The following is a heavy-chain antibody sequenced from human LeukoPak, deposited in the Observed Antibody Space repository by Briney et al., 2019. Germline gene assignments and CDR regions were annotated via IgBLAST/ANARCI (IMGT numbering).Heavy chain of an antibody. CDR1: GYTFTSYG. CDR2: ISANNGDT. V-gene: IGHV1-18*04. J-gene: IGHJ4*02. CDR3: ARVPPSAHQLLSSDY. Sequence: ASVKVSCKASGYTFTSYGISWVRQAPGQGLEWMGWISANNGDTRYAQNLQGRVTMTTDASTSTAYMELRTLSSDDTAVYYCARVPPSAHQLLSSDYWGQGTQVTVSS. D-gene: IGHD2-2*01.